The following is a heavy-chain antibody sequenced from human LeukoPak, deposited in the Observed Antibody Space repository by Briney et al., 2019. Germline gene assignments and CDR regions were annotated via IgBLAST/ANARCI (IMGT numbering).Heavy chain of an antibody. CDR2: ISSSSRHI. CDR1: GFTFSSYS. CDR3: ARDHIVVVPAATPMDY. V-gene: IGHV3-21*01. J-gene: IGHJ4*02. Sequence: GGSLRLSCAASGFTFSSYSIDWVRQAQGKGLGWVSSISSSSRHINYADSVKGRFTISRDNAENSLYLQMNSLRAEDTAAYYCARDHIVVVPAATPMDYWGQGTLVTVSS. D-gene: IGHD2-2*01.